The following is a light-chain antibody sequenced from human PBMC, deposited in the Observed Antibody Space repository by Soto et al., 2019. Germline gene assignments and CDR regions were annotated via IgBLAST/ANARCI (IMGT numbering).Light chain of an antibody. CDR1: QSVSNNY. CDR3: QQYGSSGT. CDR2: GAS. Sequence: EIVLTQSPGTLSLSPGERATLSCRASQSVSNNYLAWYQQKPGQAPRLLIYGASNRATGIPDRFSGSGSVTDFTLTTSRLEPEYFAVYYCQQYGSSGTFGQGTKVEIK. V-gene: IGKV3-20*01. J-gene: IGKJ1*01.